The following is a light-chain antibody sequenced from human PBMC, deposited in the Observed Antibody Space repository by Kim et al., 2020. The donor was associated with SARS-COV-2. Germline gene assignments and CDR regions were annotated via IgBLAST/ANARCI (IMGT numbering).Light chain of an antibody. J-gene: IGKJ4*01. Sequence: ASVRDRVTLTCRASHDINNSLAWYQQKPGKPPKLLLYGASTLESGVPSRFSGSGSGTDFTLTISSLQPEDFATYYCQQFHNYPLTFGGGTKVDIK. CDR3: QQFHNYPLT. CDR1: HDINNS. CDR2: GAS. V-gene: IGKV1D-13*01.